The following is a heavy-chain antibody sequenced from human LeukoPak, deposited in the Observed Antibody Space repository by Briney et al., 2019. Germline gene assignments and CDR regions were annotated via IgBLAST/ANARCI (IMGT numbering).Heavy chain of an antibody. Sequence: VASVKVSCKTSGYTFTDYSIHWVRQASGQGLEWMGWINPNSGGTNYAQKFQGRVTMTRDTSISTAYMELSRLRSDDTAMYYCAKWRAADAFDIWGQGTMVTVSS. CDR2: INPNSGGT. J-gene: IGHJ3*02. V-gene: IGHV1-2*02. CDR3: AKWRAADAFDI. CDR1: GYTFTDYS. D-gene: IGHD2-8*01.